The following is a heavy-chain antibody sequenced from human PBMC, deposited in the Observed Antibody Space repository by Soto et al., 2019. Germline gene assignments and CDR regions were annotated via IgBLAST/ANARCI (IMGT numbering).Heavy chain of an antibody. CDR2: ISKSGGTT. CDR3: ARESSLMFAFPPSGMDV. Sequence: GESLRHSYVVSGFPFLSHEMNWVRQAPGTGPEWVSKISKSGGTTSYADSVKGRFTISRDNARDSLYLHMNSLRAEDTAVYFCARESSLMFAFPPSGMDVWGQGTTVTVSS. CDR1: GFPFLSHE. D-gene: IGHD2-21*01. V-gene: IGHV3-48*03. J-gene: IGHJ6*02.